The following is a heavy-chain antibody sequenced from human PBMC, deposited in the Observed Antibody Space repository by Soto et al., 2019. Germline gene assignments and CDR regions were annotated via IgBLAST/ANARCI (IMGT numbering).Heavy chain of an antibody. CDR3: ARSPRYSSGRPLPFDY. Sequence: EVQLVESGGGLIQPGGSLRLSCAASGFTVSSNYMSWVRQAPGKGLEWVSVIYSGGSTYYADSVKGRFTISRDNSKNTLYLQMNSLRAEDTAVYYCARSPRYSSGRPLPFDYWGQGTLVTVSS. D-gene: IGHD6-19*01. CDR1: GFTVSSNY. V-gene: IGHV3-53*01. CDR2: IYSGGST. J-gene: IGHJ4*02.